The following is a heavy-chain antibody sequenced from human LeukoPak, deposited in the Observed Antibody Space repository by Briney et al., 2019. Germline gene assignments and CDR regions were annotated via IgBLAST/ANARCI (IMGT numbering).Heavy chain of an antibody. J-gene: IGHJ5*02. D-gene: IGHD2-21*02. V-gene: IGHV3-23*01. Sequence: PRGSLRLSSAAPGFTFSSDTMSRVCQAPGKGLEWVSAISGSGGSTYYADSVKGRFTISRDNSKNTLYLQMNSLRAEDTAVDYCAKEGLVVTAPSLCFDPWGQGTLVTVSS. CDR1: GFTFSSDT. CDR3: AKEGLVVTAPSLCFDP. CDR2: ISGSGGST.